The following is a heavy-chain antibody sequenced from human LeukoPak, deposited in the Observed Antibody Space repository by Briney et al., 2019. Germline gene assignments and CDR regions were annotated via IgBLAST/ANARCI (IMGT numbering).Heavy chain of an antibody. D-gene: IGHD6-19*01. CDR3: ARARAVAGTPEYFQH. V-gene: IGHV1-2*02. Sequence: GASVKVSCKASGYTFTSYYMHWVRQAPGQGLEWMGIINPSGGSTNYAQKFQGRVTMTRDTSISTAYMELSRLRSDDTAVYYCARARAVAGTPEYFQHWGQGTLVTVSS. CDR1: GYTFTSYY. CDR2: INPSGGST. J-gene: IGHJ1*01.